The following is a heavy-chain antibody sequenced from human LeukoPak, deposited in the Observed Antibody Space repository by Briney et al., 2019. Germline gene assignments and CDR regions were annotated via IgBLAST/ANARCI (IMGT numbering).Heavy chain of an antibody. CDR3: AKESNWLYYFDY. Sequence: GGSLRLSCAASGFTFSSYGMHWVRQAPGKGLEWVAFIRYDGSIKDYADSVKGRFTISRDNSKNTLYLQMNSLRAEDTAVYYCAKESNWLYYFDYWGQGTLVTVSS. CDR1: GFTFSSYG. V-gene: IGHV3-30*02. CDR2: IRYDGSIK. D-gene: IGHD3-9*01. J-gene: IGHJ4*02.